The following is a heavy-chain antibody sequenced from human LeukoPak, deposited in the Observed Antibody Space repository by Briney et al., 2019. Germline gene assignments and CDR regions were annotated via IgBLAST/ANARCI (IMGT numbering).Heavy chain of an antibody. D-gene: IGHD3-3*01. CDR2: ISGDGGST. CDR1: GFTFDDYA. V-gene: IGHV3-43*02. Sequence: GGSLRLSCAASGFTFDDYAMHWVRQAPGKGLEWVSLISGDGGSTYYADSVKGRFTISRGNSKNSLYLQMNSLRTEDTALYYCAKDIEGYDFWSSYPKNFDYWGQGTLVTVSS. J-gene: IGHJ4*02. CDR3: AKDIEGYDFWSSYPKNFDY.